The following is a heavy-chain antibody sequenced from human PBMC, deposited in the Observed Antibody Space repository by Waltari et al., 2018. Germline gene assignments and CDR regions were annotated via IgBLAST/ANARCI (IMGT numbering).Heavy chain of an antibody. CDR1: GFTFSSYA. CDR3: AKEGSPYCGGDCYIEDAFDI. CDR2: ISGSGGST. J-gene: IGHJ3*02. Sequence: EVQLLESGGGLVQPGGSLRLSCAASGFTFSSYAMSWVRQAPGKGLEWVSAISGSGGSTNYADSVKGRFTISRDNSKNTLYLQMNSLRAEDTAVYYCAKEGSPYCGGDCYIEDAFDIWGQGTMVTVSS. V-gene: IGHV3-23*01. D-gene: IGHD2-21*02.